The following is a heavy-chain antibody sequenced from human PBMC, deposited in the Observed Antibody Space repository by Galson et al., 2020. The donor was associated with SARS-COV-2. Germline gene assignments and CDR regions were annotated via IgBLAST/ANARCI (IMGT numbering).Heavy chain of an antibody. CDR1: GYSFSSHW. CDR2: IHPGDSNI. J-gene: IGHJ4*02. CDR3: ARVTWGGYDPPTDY. V-gene: IGHV5-51*01. D-gene: IGHD5-12*01. Sequence: GESLKISCKGSGYSFSSHWIGWVRQMPGKGLEWMGIIHPGDSNIRYSPSFQGQVTISADKSISTAYLQWRSLKASDTAMYYCARVTWGGYDPPTDYWGQGTLVTVSS.